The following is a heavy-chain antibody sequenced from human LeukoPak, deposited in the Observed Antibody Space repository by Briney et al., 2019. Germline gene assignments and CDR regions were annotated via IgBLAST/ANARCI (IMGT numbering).Heavy chain of an antibody. J-gene: IGHJ4*02. CDR2: ISGSGGST. CDR3: AKDSYYDSSGYPYYFDY. D-gene: IGHD3-22*01. CDR1: GFTFSSYA. V-gene: IGHV3-23*01. Sequence: GGSLRLSCAASGFTFSSYAMSWVRQAPGKGLEWVSAISGSGGSTYYADSVKGRFTISRDNSKNTLYLQMNSLRAEDTAVYYCAKDSYYDSSGYPYYFDYWGQGTLVTVSP.